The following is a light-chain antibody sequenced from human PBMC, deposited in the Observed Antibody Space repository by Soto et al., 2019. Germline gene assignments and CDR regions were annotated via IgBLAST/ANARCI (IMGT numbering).Light chain of an antibody. J-gene: IGLJ2*01. V-gene: IGLV1-44*01. CDR3: AAWDDSLNGVV. CDR2: SND. CDR1: SSNIGRNT. Sequence: QSVVTQPPSASGTPGQRVTIACSGSSSNIGRNTVHWYQQLPGTTPKLLIYSNDQRPSGVPDRFSGSNSGSSASLAISGLQSEDEADYYCAAWDDSLNGVVFGGGTKLTVL.